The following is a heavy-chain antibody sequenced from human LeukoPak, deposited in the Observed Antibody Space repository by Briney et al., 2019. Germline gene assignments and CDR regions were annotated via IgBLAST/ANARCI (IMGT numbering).Heavy chain of an antibody. V-gene: IGHV4-59*01. J-gene: IGHJ5*02. D-gene: IGHD3-10*01. Sequence: SGTLSLTCSVSGVSISSAYWSWIRQPPGKGLEWIGYIYYSGSTNYNPSLKSRVTISVDTSKNQFSLKLSSVTAADTAVYYCASGIWFGESYWFDPWGQGTLVTVSS. CDR1: GVSISSAY. CDR2: IYYSGST. CDR3: ASGIWFGESYWFDP.